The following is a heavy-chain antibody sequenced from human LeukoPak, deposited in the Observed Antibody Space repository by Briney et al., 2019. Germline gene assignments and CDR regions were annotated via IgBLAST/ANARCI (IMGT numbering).Heavy chain of an antibody. CDR3: AKFESISSTSPSRFDY. CDR1: GFTFSNYA. V-gene: IGHV3-23*01. Sequence: GGSLRLSCAASGFTFSNYAMSWVRQAPGKGLEWVSSISSSGGSTYYADSVKGRFTISRDNSKNTLYLQMNSLRAEDTAVYYCAKFESISSTSPSRFDYWGQGTLVTVSS. D-gene: IGHD2-2*01. J-gene: IGHJ4*02. CDR2: ISSSGGST.